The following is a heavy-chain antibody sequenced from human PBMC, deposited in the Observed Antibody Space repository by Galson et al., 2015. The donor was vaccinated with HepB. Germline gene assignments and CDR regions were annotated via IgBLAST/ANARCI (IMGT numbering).Heavy chain of an antibody. CDR2: ISYDGSNK. J-gene: IGHJ4*02. Sequence: SLRLSCAASGFTFSSYGMHWVRQAPGKGLEWVAVISYDGSNKYYADSVKGRFTISRDNSKNTLYLQMNSLRAEDTAVYYCAKYLGSDSSAWGQGTLVTVSS. V-gene: IGHV3-30*18. D-gene: IGHD3-22*01. CDR1: GFTFSSYG. CDR3: AKYLGSDSSA.